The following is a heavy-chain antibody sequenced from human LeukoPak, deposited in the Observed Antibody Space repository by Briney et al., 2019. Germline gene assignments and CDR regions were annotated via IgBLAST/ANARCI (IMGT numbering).Heavy chain of an antibody. CDR3: AKGNGYSYGRYYFDY. D-gene: IGHD5-18*01. V-gene: IGHV3-23*01. CDR2: ITASGGNT. Sequence: GGSLRLSCAASGFTFSSYAMGWIRQAPGKGLEWVSAITASGGNTYYADSVKGRFTISRDNSKNTLYLQVNSLRAEDTAVYYCAKGNGYSYGRYYFDYWGQGTLVTVSS. J-gene: IGHJ4*02. CDR1: GFTFSSYA.